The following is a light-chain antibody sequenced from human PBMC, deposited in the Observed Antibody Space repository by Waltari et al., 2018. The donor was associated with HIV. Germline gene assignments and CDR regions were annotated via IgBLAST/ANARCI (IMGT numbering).Light chain of an antibody. V-gene: IGLV2-14*03. CDR2: NVS. J-gene: IGLJ2*01. CDR3: SSFTTSTTLI. CDR1: SSDVGGYNY. Sequence: QSALTQPASVSGSPGQSITLSCGGTSSDVGGYNYVAWYQQHPGKAPKLVIYNVSQRPSGVSARFSGSKSDNTASLTIAGLQAEDEADYFCSSFTTSTTLIFGGGTKLTV.